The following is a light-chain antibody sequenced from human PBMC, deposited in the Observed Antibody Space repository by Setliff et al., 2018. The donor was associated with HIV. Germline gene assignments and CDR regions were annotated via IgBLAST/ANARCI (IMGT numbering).Light chain of an antibody. CDR1: SSDVGGYNY. J-gene: IGLJ1*01. Sequence: QSALTQPASVSGSPGQSITIPCTGTSSDVGGYNYVSWYQQHPGKAPKLMIYDVSNRPSGASYRFSGSKSGNTASLTISGLQAEDEADYYCSSYAGSSTYVFGTGTKVTVL. CDR2: DVS. CDR3: SSYAGSSTYV. V-gene: IGLV2-14*03.